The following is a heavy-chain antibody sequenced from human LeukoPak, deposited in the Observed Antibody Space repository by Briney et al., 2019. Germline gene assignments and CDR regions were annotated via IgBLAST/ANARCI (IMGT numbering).Heavy chain of an antibody. CDR1: GFTFSRHA. CDR2: TGLNSVNT. V-gene: IGHV3-23*01. J-gene: IGHJ4*02. CDR3: AKGDDIGKHPTRAYYFDN. D-gene: IGHD5-24*01. Sequence: GGPLRPSCAASGFTFSRHAMSWVRQAPGKGLEWVSTTGLNSVNTLCAESVQGRFTISRDNSKNTLDLQTDNLRVDDTAVYYCAKGDDIGKHPTRAYYFDNWGQGTLVTVSS.